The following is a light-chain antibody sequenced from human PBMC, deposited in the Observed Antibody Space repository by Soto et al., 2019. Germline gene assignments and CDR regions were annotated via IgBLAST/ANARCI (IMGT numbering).Light chain of an antibody. CDR3: QQDYKLPRGT. CDR2: GAS. CDR1: QSVSSSY. Sequence: EIVMTQSPATLSLSPGERATLSCRASQSVSSSYLSWYQQKPGQAPRILIYGASTRATGIPARFSGSGSGTDFTLTISSLQPEDFAVYYCQQDYKLPRGTFGKGTKLEIK. V-gene: IGKV3D-7*01. J-gene: IGKJ2*02.